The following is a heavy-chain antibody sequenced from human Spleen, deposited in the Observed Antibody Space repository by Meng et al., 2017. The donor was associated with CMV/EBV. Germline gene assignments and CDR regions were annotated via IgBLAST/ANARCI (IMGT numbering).Heavy chain of an antibody. D-gene: IGHD4-23*01. J-gene: IGHJ4*02. CDR3: ASLGGIDFDY. V-gene: IGHV1-69*02. CDR1: GGTFSSYT. CDR2: IIPILGIA. Sequence: KVSGKASGGTFSSYTIRWVRQAPGQGLEWMGRIIPILGIANYAQKFQGRVTITADKSTSTAYMELSSLRSEDTAVYYCASLGGIDFDYWGQGTLVTVSS.